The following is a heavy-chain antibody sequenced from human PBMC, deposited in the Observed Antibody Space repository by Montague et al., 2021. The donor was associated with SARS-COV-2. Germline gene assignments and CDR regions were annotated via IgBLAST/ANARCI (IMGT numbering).Heavy chain of an antibody. D-gene: IGHD4/OR15-4a*01. CDR3: ARVISAVAGANFYFDD. Sequence: SETLSLTCTVSGGSISSGSYWGWIRQPPGKGLEWIGTSDHSGITYYSPSLKSRVTISLDTSKNQFSLNLDSVTASDTAMYYCARVISAVAGANFYFDDWGQGTLVTVSS. V-gene: IGHV4-38-2*02. CDR2: SDHSGIT. CDR1: GGSISSGSY. J-gene: IGHJ4*02.